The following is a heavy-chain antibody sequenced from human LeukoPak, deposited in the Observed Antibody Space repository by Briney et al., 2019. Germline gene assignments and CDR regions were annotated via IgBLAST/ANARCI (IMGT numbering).Heavy chain of an antibody. CDR2: INPSGGST. D-gene: IGHD3-16*02. Sequence: GASVKVSCKASGYTFTSYYMHWVRQAPGQGLEWMGIINPSGGSTSYAQKFQGRVTMTRDTSTSTVYMELSSLRSEDTAVYYCARGTTFGGVIVNDFDYWGQGTLVTVSS. J-gene: IGHJ4*02. CDR3: ARGTTFGGVIVNDFDY. CDR1: GYTFTSYY. V-gene: IGHV1-46*01.